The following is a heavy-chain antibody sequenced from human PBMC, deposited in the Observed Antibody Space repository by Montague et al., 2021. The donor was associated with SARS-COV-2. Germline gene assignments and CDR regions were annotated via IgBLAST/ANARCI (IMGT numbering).Heavy chain of an antibody. D-gene: IGHD6-19*01. CDR2: VYYSGST. Sequence: SETLSLTCTVSGDSISIYYWGWIRQPPGKGLEWIGCVYYSGSTNYNPSLKSRVTISVDTPKNQFSLKLMSVTAADTAVYYCARGERGAWYNHYFDYWGQGALVTVSS. CDR3: ARGERGAWYNHYFDY. J-gene: IGHJ4*02. V-gene: IGHV4-59*12. CDR1: GDSISIYY.